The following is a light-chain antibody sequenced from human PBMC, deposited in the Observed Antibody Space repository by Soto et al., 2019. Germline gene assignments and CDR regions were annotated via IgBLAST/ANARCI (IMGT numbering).Light chain of an antibody. CDR1: QSVRSGY. V-gene: IGKV3-20*01. CDR2: AAS. J-gene: IGKJ1*01. CDR3: QLYGFSPRWT. Sequence: EIVMTQSPATLSVSPGERATLSCRASQSVRSGYLGWFQNRPGQAPRLLVYAASTRATGIPDRFSGSGSGTDFTLTISRLEPEDSAVYYCQLYGFSPRWTFGQGTKVDI.